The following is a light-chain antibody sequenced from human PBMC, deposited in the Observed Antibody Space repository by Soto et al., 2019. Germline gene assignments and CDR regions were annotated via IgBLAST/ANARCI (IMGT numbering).Light chain of an antibody. CDR2: AAY. V-gene: IGKV3-20*01. Sequence: EIVLTQSTGTLSLSPGERVTLSCRASQSVSSYLAWYQQKPGQAPRLLIYAAYSRATGIPDRFSGSGSGTDFTLTISSLEPEDFAVYYCQQYGNSPQTFGQGTKVDNK. CDR1: QSVSSY. CDR3: QQYGNSPQT. J-gene: IGKJ1*01.